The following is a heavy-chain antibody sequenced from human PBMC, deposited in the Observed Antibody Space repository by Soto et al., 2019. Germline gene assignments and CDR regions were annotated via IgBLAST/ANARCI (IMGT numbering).Heavy chain of an antibody. CDR1: GGSSSGYY. Sequence: SETMSLTWAVYGGSSSGYYWTWIRQTPGKGLEWIWEINHSGSTNYNPSLKSRVTISIDTSKNQFYLKLSSVTAADTAVSYCASNWNYGRYLLYWGQGTLVNVSS. D-gene: IGHD1-7*01. CDR2: INHSGST. J-gene: IGHJ4*01. CDR3: ASNWNYGRYLLY. V-gene: IGHV4-34*01.